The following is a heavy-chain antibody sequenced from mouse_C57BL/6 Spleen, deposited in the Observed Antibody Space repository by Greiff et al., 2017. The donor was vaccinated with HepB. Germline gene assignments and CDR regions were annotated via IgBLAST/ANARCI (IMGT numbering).Heavy chain of an antibody. J-gene: IGHJ4*01. V-gene: IGHV5-16*01. CDR1: GFTFSDYY. CDR2: INYDGSST. CDR3: ARVLDYYYGNYEDAMDY. D-gene: IGHD2-1*01. Sequence: EVKLVESEGGLVQPGSSMKLSCTASGFTFSDYYMAWVRQVPEKGLEWVANINYDGSSTYYLDSLKSRFIISRDNAKNILYLQMSSLKSEDTATYYCARVLDYYYGNYEDAMDYWGQGTSVTVSS.